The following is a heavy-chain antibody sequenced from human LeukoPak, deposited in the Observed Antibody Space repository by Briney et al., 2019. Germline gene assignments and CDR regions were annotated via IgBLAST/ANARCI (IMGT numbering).Heavy chain of an antibody. CDR1: GFTFDDYG. J-gene: IGHJ4*02. V-gene: IGHV3-20*04. CDR2: INWNGGST. CDR3: AGDRHNWGSLSPYYFDY. D-gene: IGHD7-27*01. Sequence: PGGSLRLSCAASGFTFDDYGMSWVRQAPGKGLEWVSGINWNGGSTGYADSVKGRFTISRDNAKNSLYLQMSSLRAEDTALYYCAGDRHNWGSLSPYYFDYWGQGTLVTVSS.